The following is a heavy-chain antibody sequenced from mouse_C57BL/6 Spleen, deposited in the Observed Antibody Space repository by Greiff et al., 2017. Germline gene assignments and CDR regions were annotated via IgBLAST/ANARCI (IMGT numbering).Heavy chain of an antibody. D-gene: IGHD2-5*01. Sequence: QVQLKESGAELVRPGTSVKVSCKASGYAFTNYLIEWVKQRPGQGLEWIGVINPGSGGTNYNEKFKGKATLTADKSSSTAYMQLSSLTSEDSAVYFCARLHSNSAMDYWGQGTSVTVSS. CDR1: GYAFTNYL. CDR2: INPGSGGT. V-gene: IGHV1-54*01. J-gene: IGHJ4*01. CDR3: ARLHSNSAMDY.